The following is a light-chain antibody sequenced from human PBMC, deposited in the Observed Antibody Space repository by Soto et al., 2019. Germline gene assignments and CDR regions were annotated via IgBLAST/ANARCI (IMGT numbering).Light chain of an antibody. Sequence: DIQMTQSPASLSASVGDRVTITCRASQGISNYLAWYQQKPGKVPKLLIYAASPLQSGVPSRFSGSGSETDFTLTITSLQPEDVATYYCQKYSSVITFGQGTRLEIK. CDR3: QKYSSVIT. CDR2: AAS. J-gene: IGKJ5*01. CDR1: QGISNY. V-gene: IGKV1-27*01.